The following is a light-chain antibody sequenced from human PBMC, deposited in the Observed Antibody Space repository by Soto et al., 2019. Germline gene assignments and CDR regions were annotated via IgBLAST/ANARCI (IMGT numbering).Light chain of an antibody. CDR1: QSISNY. CDR2: FAS. V-gene: IGKV1-39*01. J-gene: IGKJ1*01. CDR3: QQSSSTSWT. Sequence: DIQMTQSPSSQSASVGDRVTITCWAGQSISNYLNWNQQKPGRAPNLLIYFASILQSGVPSRFSGSGSGTDFTLTISSLQPDDFATYYCQQSSSTSWTFGQGTKVEIK.